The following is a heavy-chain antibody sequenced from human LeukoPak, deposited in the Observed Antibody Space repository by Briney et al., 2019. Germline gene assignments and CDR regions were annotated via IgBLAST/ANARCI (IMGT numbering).Heavy chain of an antibody. D-gene: IGHD7-27*01. J-gene: IGHJ4*02. CDR2: LSGSGSST. V-gene: IGHV3-23*01. CDR3: GKDHLTGDIDY. Sequence: GGSLRLSCAASGFTFNNFAMSWVRQAPGKGLDWVSGLSGSGSSTYYADSVKGRFTISRDPSKNTVFLQMTSLRAEDTAVYYCGKDHLTGDIDYWGQGTLVTVSS. CDR1: GFTFNNFA.